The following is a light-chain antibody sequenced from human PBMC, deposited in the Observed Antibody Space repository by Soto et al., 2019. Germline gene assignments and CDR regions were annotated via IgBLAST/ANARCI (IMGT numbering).Light chain of an antibody. J-gene: IGKJ3*01. V-gene: IGKV1-27*01. CDR2: AAS. CDR3: QKYNSAPLT. CDR1: QAISNY. Sequence: DIQMTQSPSSLSASVGDRVTITCRASQAISNYLAWYQQKPGKVPKLLIYAASTLQSGVPSRFSGSGSGTAFTLTISSLQPEDFATYYCQKYNSAPLTFGAGTKVDLK.